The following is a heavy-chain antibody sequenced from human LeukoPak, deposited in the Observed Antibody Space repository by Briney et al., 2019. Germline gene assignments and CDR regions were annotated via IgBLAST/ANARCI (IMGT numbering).Heavy chain of an antibody. CDR1: GGSISSYY. V-gene: IGHV4-59*01. CDR3: ASDGVSAAAGSFDL. Sequence: SETLSLTCTVSGGSISSYYWSWIRQPPGKGLEWIGYIYYSGSTNYNPSLKSRVTISVGTSKNQFSLKLSSVTAADTAVYYCASDGVSAAAGSFDLWGRGTLVTVSS. CDR2: IYYSGST. J-gene: IGHJ2*01. D-gene: IGHD6-13*01.